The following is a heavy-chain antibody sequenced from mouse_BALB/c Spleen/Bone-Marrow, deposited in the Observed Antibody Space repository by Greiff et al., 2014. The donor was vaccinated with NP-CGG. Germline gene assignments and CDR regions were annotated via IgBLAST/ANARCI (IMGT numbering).Heavy chain of an antibody. D-gene: IGHD2-4*01. V-gene: IGHV14-3*02. J-gene: IGHJ2*01. Sequence: EVQLQQSGAELVKPGASVKLSCTASGFNIKDTYMHWVKQRPEQGLEWIGRIDPANGNTKYDPKFQGKATITAVTSSNTAYLQLSSLTSEDTDVYYCAIYDYGYYFDYWGQGTTLTVSS. CDR1: GFNIKDTY. CDR2: IDPANGNT. CDR3: AIYDYGYYFDY.